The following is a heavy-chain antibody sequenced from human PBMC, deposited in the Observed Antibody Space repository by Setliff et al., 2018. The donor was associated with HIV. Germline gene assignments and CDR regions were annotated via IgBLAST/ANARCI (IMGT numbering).Heavy chain of an antibody. D-gene: IGHD3-10*01. CDR3: AGENYGSGSLGVFDP. V-gene: IGHV4-38-2*02. J-gene: IGHJ5*02. CDR1: GYSISSGYY. CDR2: IYHSGST. Sequence: PSETLSLTCAVSGYSISSGYYWGWIRQPPGKGLEWIGSIYHSGSTYYNPSLKSRVTISVDTSKNQFSLKLSSVTAADTAVYYCAGENYGSGSLGVFDPWGQGTLVTVSS.